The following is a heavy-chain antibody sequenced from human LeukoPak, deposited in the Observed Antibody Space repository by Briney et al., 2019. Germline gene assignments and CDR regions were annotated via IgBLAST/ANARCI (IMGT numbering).Heavy chain of an antibody. J-gene: IGHJ4*02. CDR3: ARTYYDYVWGSSLFDY. V-gene: IGHV1-8*01. Sequence: ASVKVSCKASGYTFTSYDINWVRQATGQGLEWMGWMNPNSGNTGYAQKFQGRVTMTRNTSISTAYMELSSLRSEDTAVYYCARTYYDYVWGSSLFDYWGQGTLVTVSS. D-gene: IGHD3-16*01. CDR1: GYTFTSYD. CDR2: MNPNSGNT.